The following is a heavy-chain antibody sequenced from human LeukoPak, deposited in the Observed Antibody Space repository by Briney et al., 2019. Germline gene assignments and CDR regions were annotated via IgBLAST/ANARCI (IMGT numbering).Heavy chain of an antibody. V-gene: IGHV4-59*01. Sequence: PSETLSLTCTVSGGSLSGYYWSWIRQPPGKGLEWIGYIYYSGSTNYNPPLKSRVTISVDTSKNQFTLKLSSVTAADTAVYYCARIKVKWLVPEGFDIWGQGTTVTVSS. D-gene: IGHD6-19*01. J-gene: IGHJ3*02. CDR3: ARIKVKWLVPEGFDI. CDR1: GGSLSGYY. CDR2: IYYSGST.